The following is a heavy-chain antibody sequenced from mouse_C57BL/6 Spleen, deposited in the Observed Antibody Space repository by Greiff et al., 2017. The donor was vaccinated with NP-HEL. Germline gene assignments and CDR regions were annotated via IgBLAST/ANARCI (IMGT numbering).Heavy chain of an antibody. CDR1: GYTFTSYW. CDR2: INPSSGYT. D-gene: IGHD2-4*01. V-gene: IGHV1-7*01. Sequence: QVQLQQSGAELAKPGASVKLSCKASGYTFTSYWMHWVKQRPGQGLEWIGYINPSSGYTKYNQKFKDKATLTADTSSSTAYMQLSSLTYEDSAVYYCARSDYDYDGAYAMDYWGQGTSVTVSS. CDR3: ARSDYDYDGAYAMDY. J-gene: IGHJ4*01.